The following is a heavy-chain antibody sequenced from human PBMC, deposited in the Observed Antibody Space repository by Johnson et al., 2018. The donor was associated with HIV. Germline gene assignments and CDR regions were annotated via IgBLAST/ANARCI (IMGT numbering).Heavy chain of an antibody. D-gene: IGHD3-3*01. Sequence: VQLVESGGGLVQPGGSLRLSCVASGFTFSRYWMNWVRQAPGKGLEWVANINQDGSEKYYVDSVKGRFTISRDNAKNSLYLQMNSLRAEDTALYYCARGVRSAFVDSFDIWGQGRMVTVSS. V-gene: IGHV3-7*04. J-gene: IGHJ3*02. CDR1: GFTFSRYW. CDR2: INQDGSEK. CDR3: ARGVRSAFVDSFDI.